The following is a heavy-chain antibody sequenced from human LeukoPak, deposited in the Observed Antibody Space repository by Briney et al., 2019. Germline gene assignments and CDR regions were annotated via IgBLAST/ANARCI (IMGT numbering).Heavy chain of an antibody. J-gene: IGHJ5*02. CDR2: INTNTGKP. CDR3: ARGRMPPQQGDWFDP. D-gene: IGHD2-2*01. CDR1: GYTFTSYA. V-gene: IGHV7-4-1*02. Sequence: GASVKVSCKASGYTFTSYAMNWVRQAPGHGLEWMGWINTNTGKPTYAQGFTGRFVFSLDTSVSTASLQITSQKAEDPAVYYCARGRMPPQQGDWFDPWGQGTLATVSS.